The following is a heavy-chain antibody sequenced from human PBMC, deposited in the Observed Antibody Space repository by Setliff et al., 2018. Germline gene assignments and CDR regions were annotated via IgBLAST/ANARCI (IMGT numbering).Heavy chain of an antibody. CDR1: GYTFTSYG. CDR3: ARVVCSGGNGGHWYFDL. D-gene: IGHD2-15*01. V-gene: IGHV1-18*01. Sequence: ASVKVSCKASGYTFTSYGISWVRQAPGQGLEWMGWISAYNGNTNYAQKLQGRVTMTTDTSTSTAYMELRSLRSDDTAVYYCARVVCSGGNGGHWYFDLWGRGTLVTVSS. J-gene: IGHJ2*01. CDR2: ISAYNGNT.